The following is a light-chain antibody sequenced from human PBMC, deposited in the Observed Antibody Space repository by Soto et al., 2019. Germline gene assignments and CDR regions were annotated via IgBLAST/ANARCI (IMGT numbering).Light chain of an antibody. CDR1: QRLLHSNGNTS. CDR2: LGS. V-gene: IGKV2-28*01. Sequence: EIVMTQSPPSLTVTPGEPASISCRSSQRLLHSNGNTSLVWYVQKPGQSPQLLIYLGSNRASGVPARVSGSEAGTDFTLKISRVEAEDVGVYYCMQALHTPYTFGQGTKLEIK. CDR3: MQALHTPYT. J-gene: IGKJ2*01.